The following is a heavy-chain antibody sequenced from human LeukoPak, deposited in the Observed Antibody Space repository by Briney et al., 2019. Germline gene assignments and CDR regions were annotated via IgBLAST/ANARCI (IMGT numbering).Heavy chain of an antibody. J-gene: IGHJ4*02. Sequence: GASVKVSCKASGYTFTDYCMHWVRQAPGQGLEWMGGLIPMFGTPNYAQKFQGRFTITADESTTTAYMELSSLRSEDTAVYYCARDQRANSGPSYFDYWGQGTLVTVSS. V-gene: IGHV1-69*13. CDR2: LIPMFGTP. CDR3: ARDQRANSGPSYFDY. CDR1: GYTFTDYC. D-gene: IGHD6-19*01.